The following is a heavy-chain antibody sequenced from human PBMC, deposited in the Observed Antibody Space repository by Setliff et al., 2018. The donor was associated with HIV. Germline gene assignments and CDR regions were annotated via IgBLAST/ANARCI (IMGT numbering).Heavy chain of an antibody. J-gene: IGHJ4*02. CDR3: ARHPTQYSSSSYIDY. V-gene: IGHV1-8*02. CDR2: MNPNSGNT. Sequence: ASVKVSCKASGYTFNDYDLSWVRQAPGQGLEWLGWMNPNSGNTGYAQNLQGRVTMTRNTSIGTAYMEVSRLRFEDTAVYYCARHPTQYSSSSYIDYWGQGTLVTVS. CDR1: GYTFNDYD. D-gene: IGHD6-6*01.